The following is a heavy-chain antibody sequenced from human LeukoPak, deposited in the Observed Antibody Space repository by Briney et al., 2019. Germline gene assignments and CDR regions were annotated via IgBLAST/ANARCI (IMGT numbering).Heavy chain of an antibody. Sequence: GASVKVSCKASGGTFSSYAISWVRQAPGQGLEWMGGIIPIFGTANYAQKFQGGVTITADESTSTAYMELSSLRSEDTAVYYCARHRSSSWYSPFDYWGQGTLVTVSS. CDR3: ARHRSSSWYSPFDY. V-gene: IGHV1-69*13. CDR2: IIPIFGTA. CDR1: GGTFSSYA. J-gene: IGHJ4*02. D-gene: IGHD6-13*01.